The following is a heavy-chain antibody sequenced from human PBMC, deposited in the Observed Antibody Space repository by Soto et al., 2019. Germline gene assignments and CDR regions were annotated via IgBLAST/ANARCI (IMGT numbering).Heavy chain of an antibody. J-gene: IGHJ4*02. CDR2: INHSGST. CDR3: ARGHQAPPLHLGY. CDR1: GGSFSGYY. V-gene: IGHV4-34*01. Sequence: QVQLQQWGAGLLKPSETLSLTCAVYGGSFSGYYWSWIRQPPGKGLEWIGEINHSGSTNYNPSLKGRVTPSVGTSKNQFSLKLSSVTAADTAVYYCARGHQAPPLHLGYWGQGTLVTVSS.